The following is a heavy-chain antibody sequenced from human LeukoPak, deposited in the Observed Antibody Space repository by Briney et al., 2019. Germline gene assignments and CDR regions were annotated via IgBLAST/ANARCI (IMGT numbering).Heavy chain of an antibody. J-gene: IGHJ4*02. Sequence: GGSLRLSCTASGFTFSYYDMNWVRQAPGKGLEWISYLSHTSGSEYFADSVRGQFTVSRDNAQNSFYLQMDSLRVEDTAVYYCARDHTSDHFFDSWGQGTLVTVSS. CDR2: LSHTSGSE. V-gene: IGHV3-48*01. CDR1: GFTFSYYD. CDR3: ARDHTSDHFFDS. D-gene: IGHD2/OR15-2a*01.